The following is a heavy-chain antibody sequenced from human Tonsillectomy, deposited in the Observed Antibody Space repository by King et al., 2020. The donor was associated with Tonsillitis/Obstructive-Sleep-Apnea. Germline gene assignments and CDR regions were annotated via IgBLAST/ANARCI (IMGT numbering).Heavy chain of an antibody. V-gene: IGHV1-69*01. CDR2: IIPIFGTA. D-gene: IGHD4-17*01. Sequence: QLVHSGAEVKKPGSSVKVSCKASGCTFSSYAISWVRQAPGQGLDGMGGIIPIFGTANYAQKVQGRSTITADESTSTTYMELSSRRSEDTAVYYCARDGPADYGDYVPFDYWGQGTLVTVSS. CDR1: GCTFSSYA. J-gene: IGHJ4*02. CDR3: ARDGPADYGDYVPFDY.